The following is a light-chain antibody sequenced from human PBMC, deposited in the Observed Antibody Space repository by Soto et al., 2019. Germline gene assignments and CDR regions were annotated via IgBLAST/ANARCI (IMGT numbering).Light chain of an antibody. CDR1: QSVRSN. J-gene: IGKJ4*01. CDR2: GAS. Sequence: IVMTQSPATLSVSPGERATLSCRASQSVRSNLAWYQQIPGQAPRLLIYGASTRATGIPARFSGSGSGTEFSLTISSPQPEDFAVYYCQQYNNWPLTFGGGTKVEIK. V-gene: IGKV3-15*01. CDR3: QQYNNWPLT.